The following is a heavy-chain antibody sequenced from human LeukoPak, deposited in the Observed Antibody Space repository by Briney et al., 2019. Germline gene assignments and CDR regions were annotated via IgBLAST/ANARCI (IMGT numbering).Heavy chain of an antibody. D-gene: IGHD3-22*01. J-gene: IGHJ3*02. CDR3: ARPLFYYDSSGLEAFDI. V-gene: IGHV4-38-2*02. CDR2: IYHSGST. CDR1: GYSISSGYY. Sequence: SETLSLTCTVSGYSISSGYYWGWIRQPPGKGLEWIGSIYHSGSTYYNPSLKSRVTISVDTSKNQFSLKLSSVTAADTAVYYCARPLFYYDSSGLEAFDIWGQGTMVTVSS.